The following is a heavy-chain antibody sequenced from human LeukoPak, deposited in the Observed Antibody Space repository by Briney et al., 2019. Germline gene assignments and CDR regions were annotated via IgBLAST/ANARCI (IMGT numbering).Heavy chain of an antibody. V-gene: IGHV4-39*01. J-gene: IGHJ4*02. CDR2: IDYSGST. D-gene: IGHD2-8*02. CDR3: ARHYCTGGPCYLDY. Sequence: SETLSLTCTVSGGSISSYYWGWIRQPPGKGLEWIGSIDYSGSTYYNPSLKSRVTISVDTSKNQFSLKLSSVTAADTAVYYCARHYCTGGPCYLDYWGQGTLGTVSS. CDR1: GGSISSYY.